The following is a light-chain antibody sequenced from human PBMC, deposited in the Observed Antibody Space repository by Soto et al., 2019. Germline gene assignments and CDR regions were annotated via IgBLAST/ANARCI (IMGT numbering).Light chain of an antibody. V-gene: IGLV2-8*01. CDR1: SSDVGGYNY. CDR3: SSYAASNTWV. Sequence: QSVLTQPPSASGSPGQSVTISCTGTSSDVGGYNYVSWYQHHPGKAPKFMIYEVSTRPSGVPDRFSGSKSGNTASLTVSGLQAEEEADYYCSSYAASNTWVFGGGTKLTVL. J-gene: IGLJ2*01. CDR2: EVS.